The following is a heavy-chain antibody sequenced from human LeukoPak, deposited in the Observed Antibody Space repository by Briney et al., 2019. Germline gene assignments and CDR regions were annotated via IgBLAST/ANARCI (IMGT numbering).Heavy chain of an antibody. D-gene: IGHD1-26*01. J-gene: IGHJ3*01. CDR1: GYTYSSYG. Sequence: ASVKVSCKASGYTYSSYGISWVRQAPGQGLEWMGWINGYKGNTNYAQKLRGRVTMTTDTSTSTAYMELRSLRSDDTAVYYCARVESWERSGSSQDAFDVWGHGTMVTVSS. V-gene: IGHV1-18*01. CDR2: INGYKGNT. CDR3: ARVESWERSGSSQDAFDV.